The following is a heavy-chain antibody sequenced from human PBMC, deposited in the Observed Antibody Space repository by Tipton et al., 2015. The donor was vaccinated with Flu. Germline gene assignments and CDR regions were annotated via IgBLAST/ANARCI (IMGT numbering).Heavy chain of an antibody. D-gene: IGHD2-21*01. V-gene: IGHV3-21*01. CDR3: ARDPPPYCGGDCYPY. CDR2: ISSSSSYI. Sequence: SLRLSCAASGFTFSSYSMNWVRQAPGKGLEWVSSISSSSSYIYYADSVKGRFTISRDNAKNSLYLQMNSLRAEDTAVYYCARDPPPYCGGDCYPYWGQGTLVTVSS. CDR1: GFTFSSYS. J-gene: IGHJ4*02.